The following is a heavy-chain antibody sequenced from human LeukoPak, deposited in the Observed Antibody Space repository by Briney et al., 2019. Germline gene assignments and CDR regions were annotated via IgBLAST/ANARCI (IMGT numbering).Heavy chain of an antibody. J-gene: IGHJ5*02. CDR3: AKDRSVSGNNWFDP. D-gene: IGHD5/OR15-5a*01. Sequence: KGLEWVSFISGDGSRTFHADSVKGRFTISRDNSKNSLFLQMNSLRTDDTALYYCAKDRSVSGNNWFDPWGQGTLVTVSS. CDR2: ISGDGSRT. V-gene: IGHV3-43*02.